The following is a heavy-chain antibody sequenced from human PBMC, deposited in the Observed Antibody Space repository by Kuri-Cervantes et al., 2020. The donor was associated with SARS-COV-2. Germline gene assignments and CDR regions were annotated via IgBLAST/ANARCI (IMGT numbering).Heavy chain of an antibody. D-gene: IGHD6-13*01. CDR2: IYSGGST. J-gene: IGHJ5*02. V-gene: IGHV3-53*04. CDR3: ASSGAAAGLDWFDP. CDR1: GFSFSSYS. Sequence: GGSLRLSCAASGFSFSSYSMNWVRQAPGKGLEWVSVIYSGGSTYYADSVKGRFTISRHNSKNTLYLQMNSLRAEDTAVYYCASSGAAAGLDWFDPWGQGTLVTVSS.